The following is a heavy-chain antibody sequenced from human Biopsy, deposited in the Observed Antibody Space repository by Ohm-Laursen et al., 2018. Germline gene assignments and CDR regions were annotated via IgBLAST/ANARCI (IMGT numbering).Heavy chain of an antibody. CDR3: VRGVDYYDPYHYYALDV. CDR1: GYSVTNDYY. Sequence: SQTLSLTCAVSGYSVTNDYYWGWIRQTPGKGLEWIGEINHSGRTNYNPSLKSRVTISVDTSKNQFSLKVRSVTAADTAVYYCVRGVDYYDPYHYYALDVWGQGTTVTVSS. CDR2: INHSGRT. D-gene: IGHD3-22*01. V-gene: IGHV4-34*01. J-gene: IGHJ6*02.